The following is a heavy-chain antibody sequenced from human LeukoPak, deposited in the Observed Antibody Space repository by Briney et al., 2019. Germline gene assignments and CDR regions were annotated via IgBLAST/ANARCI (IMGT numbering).Heavy chain of an antibody. Sequence: ASVKVSCKASGYTFTGYYMHWVRQAPGQGLEWMGWINPKSGGTNYAQKFQGRGTMTRDTSISTAYMELSRLRSDDTAVYYCARVESIAAAGYFDYWGQGTLVTVSS. CDR1: GYTFTGYY. V-gene: IGHV1-2*02. J-gene: IGHJ4*02. CDR2: INPKSGGT. CDR3: ARVESIAAAGYFDY. D-gene: IGHD6-13*01.